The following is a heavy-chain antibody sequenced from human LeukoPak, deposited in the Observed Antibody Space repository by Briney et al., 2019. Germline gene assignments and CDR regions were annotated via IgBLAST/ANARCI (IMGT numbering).Heavy chain of an antibody. Sequence: GGSLRLSCAASGFTFSSYWMSWVRQAPGKGLEWVANIKQDGSEKYYVDSVKGRFTISRDNAKNSLYLQMNSLRAEDTAVYYCVIYYYDSSGYCYFDYWGQGTLVTVSS. CDR1: GFTFSSYW. V-gene: IGHV3-7*01. CDR3: VIYYYDSSGYCYFDY. CDR2: IKQDGSEK. J-gene: IGHJ4*02. D-gene: IGHD3-22*01.